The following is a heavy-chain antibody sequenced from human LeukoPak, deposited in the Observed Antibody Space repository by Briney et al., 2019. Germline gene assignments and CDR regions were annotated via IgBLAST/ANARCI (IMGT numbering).Heavy chain of an antibody. CDR1: GFTFSNYW. Sequence: GGSLRLSCAASGFTFSNYWMSWVRQAPGKGLEWVANIKQDGSEKYYVNSVKGRFTISRDNAKNSLYLQMNSLRAEDTTIYFCAREDDWNYEDYWGQGTLVTVSS. D-gene: IGHD1-7*01. J-gene: IGHJ4*02. CDR2: IKQDGSEK. V-gene: IGHV3-7*01. CDR3: AREDDWNYEDY.